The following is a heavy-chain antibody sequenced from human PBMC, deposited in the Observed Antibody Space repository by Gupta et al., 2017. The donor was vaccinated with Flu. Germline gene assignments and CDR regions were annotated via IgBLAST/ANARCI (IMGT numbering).Heavy chain of an antibody. CDR2: INHSGST. J-gene: IGHJ5*02. Sequence: QVQLQQWGAGLLKPSETLSLTCAVYGGSFSGYYWRWIRQPPGKGLEWIREINHSGSTNYNPSLKSRVTISVDTSKNQFSLKLSSVTAADTAVYYCARRSSSWFRVAGWFDPWGQGTLVTVSS. CDR3: ARRSSSWFRVAGWFDP. V-gene: IGHV4-34*01. D-gene: IGHD6-13*01. CDR1: GGSFSGYY.